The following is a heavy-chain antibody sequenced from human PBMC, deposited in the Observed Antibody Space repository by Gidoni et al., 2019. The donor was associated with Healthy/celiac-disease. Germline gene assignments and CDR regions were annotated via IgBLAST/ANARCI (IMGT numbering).Heavy chain of an antibody. CDR2: ISYDGSNK. CDR3: AKLLTTSEYCSGGSCSRKGYGMDV. CDR1: GFTFSSYG. J-gene: IGHJ6*02. D-gene: IGHD2-15*01. Sequence: QVQLVESGGGVVQPGRSLRLSCAASGFTFSSYGMHWVRTAPGKGLEWVAVISYDGSNKYYADSVKGRFTISRDNSKNTLYLQMNSLRAEDTAVYYCAKLLTTSEYCSGGSCSRKGYGMDVWGQGTTVTVSS. V-gene: IGHV3-30*18.